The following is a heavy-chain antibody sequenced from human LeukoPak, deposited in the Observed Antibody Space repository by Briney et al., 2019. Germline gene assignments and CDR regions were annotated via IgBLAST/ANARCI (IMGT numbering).Heavy chain of an antibody. J-gene: IGHJ4*02. V-gene: IGHV1-8*01. Sequence: ASVKVSCKASGYTLTTHDINWVRQATGQGLEWLGWMSPNSGDTGYAQKFQGRVTMTSDSSISTAYMELSSLRSEDTAIYYCVRTPPNWGFDYWGQGTLVTVSS. CDR1: GYTLTTHD. D-gene: IGHD7-27*01. CDR2: MSPNSGDT. CDR3: VRTPPNWGFDY.